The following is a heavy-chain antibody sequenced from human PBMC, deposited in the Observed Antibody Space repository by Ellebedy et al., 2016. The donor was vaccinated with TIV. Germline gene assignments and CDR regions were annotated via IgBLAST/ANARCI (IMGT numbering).Heavy chain of an antibody. D-gene: IGHD3-10*01. J-gene: IGHJ4*02. Sequence: SDTLSLTXAVYGGSFSGYFWSWIRQPPGKGLEWIGEINRSGSTNYSPSLKSRVTISVDTSKNHFSLKLSSVTAADTAVYYCARFGSYWGQGTLVTVSS. V-gene: IGHV4-34*01. CDR3: ARFGSY. CDR2: INRSGST. CDR1: GGSFSGYF.